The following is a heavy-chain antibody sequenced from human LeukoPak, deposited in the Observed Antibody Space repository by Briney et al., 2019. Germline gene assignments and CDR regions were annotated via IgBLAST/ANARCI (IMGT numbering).Heavy chain of an antibody. CDR3: ARGNFGWFDP. Sequence: GSLRLSCAASGFTFSNYAMSWIRQPPGKGLEWIGEINHSGSTNYNPPLKSRVTISVDTSKNQFSLKLSSVTAADTAVYYCARGNFGWFDPWGQGTLVTVSS. CDR1: GFTFSNYA. CDR2: INHSGST. V-gene: IGHV4-34*01. D-gene: IGHD3-3*01. J-gene: IGHJ5*02.